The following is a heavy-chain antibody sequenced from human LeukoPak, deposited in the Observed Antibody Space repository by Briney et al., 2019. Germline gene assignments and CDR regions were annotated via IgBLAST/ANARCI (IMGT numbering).Heavy chain of an antibody. CDR3: ARVGSSTSEYYYYGMDV. V-gene: IGHV1-2*02. CDR2: INPNSGGT. CDR1: GYTFTGYY. Sequence: ASVEVSCKASGYTFTGYYMHWVRQAPGQGLEWMGWINPNSGGTNYAQKFQGRVTMTRDTSISTAYMELSRLRSDDTAVYYCARVGSSTSEYYYYGMDVWGQGTTVTVSS. J-gene: IGHJ6*02. D-gene: IGHD2-2*01.